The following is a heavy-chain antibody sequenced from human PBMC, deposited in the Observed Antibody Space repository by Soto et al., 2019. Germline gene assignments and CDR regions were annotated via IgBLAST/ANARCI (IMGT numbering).Heavy chain of an antibody. CDR3: VREEEVIRGVVSLAY. Sequence: QVQMVQSGAEVKKPGASMKVSCKASGYTFTTYGLSWVRQAPGQGLEWMGWISPYYGYTKYAQKVQDRVTMTTDTATSTAYMELRSLRSDDTAVYYCVREEEVIRGVVSLAYWGQGTLVTVSS. J-gene: IGHJ4*02. CDR2: ISPYYGYT. CDR1: GYTFTTYG. D-gene: IGHD3-10*01. V-gene: IGHV1-18*01.